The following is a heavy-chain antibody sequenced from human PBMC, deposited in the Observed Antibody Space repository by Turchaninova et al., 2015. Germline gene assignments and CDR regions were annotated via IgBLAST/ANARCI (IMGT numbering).Heavy chain of an antibody. V-gene: IGHV2-26*01. D-gene: IGHD3-9*01. CDR3: AQMREFDSYSYYGMDV. CDR2: IFSNDEK. J-gene: IGHJ6*02. Sequence: VTLKESGPVLVKPTETVTLTCTVSGFSLTNARMGVSWIRPPPGKALEWLAHIFSNDEKSYSTSLKSRLTISKDTSKSQVVLIMTNMDPVDTATYFCAQMREFDSYSYYGMDVWGQGTTVTVSS. CDR1: GFSLTNARMG.